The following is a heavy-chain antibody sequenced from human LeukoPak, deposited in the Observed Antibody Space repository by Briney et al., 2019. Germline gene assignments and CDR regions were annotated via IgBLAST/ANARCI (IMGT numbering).Heavy chain of an antibody. CDR2: IYPGDSDT. CDR1: GYRFTSYW. J-gene: IGHJ4*02. Sequence: GGSLKLSCKGSGYRFTSYWIGWVRQMPGKGLAWMGIIYPGDSDTRYSPSFQGQVTISADKSISTAYLQWSSLKASDTAMYYCARARPQWLLRYYFDYWGQGTLVTVSS. CDR3: ARARPQWLLRYYFDY. V-gene: IGHV5-51*01. D-gene: IGHD3-22*01.